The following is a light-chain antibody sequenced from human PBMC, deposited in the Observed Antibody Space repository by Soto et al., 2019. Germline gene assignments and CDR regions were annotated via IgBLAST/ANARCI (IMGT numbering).Light chain of an antibody. V-gene: IGLV8-61*01. CDR3: VLYMGSGNVV. Sequence: QTVVTQEPSFSVSPGGTVTLTCGLSSGSVSTSYYPSWYQQTPGQAPRTLIYSTNTRSSGVPDRFSGSILGNKAALTITGAQADDESDYYCVLYMGSGNVVCGGGTKLTVL. J-gene: IGLJ2*01. CDR1: SGSVSTSYY. CDR2: STN.